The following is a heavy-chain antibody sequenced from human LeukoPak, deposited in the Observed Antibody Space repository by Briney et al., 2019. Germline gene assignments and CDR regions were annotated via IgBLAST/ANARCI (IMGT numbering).Heavy chain of an antibody. D-gene: IGHD3-9*01. J-gene: IGHJ3*02. Sequence: ASVKVSCKASGYTFTSYDFNWLRQATGQGPEWMGWVNPNSGATGYAQKFQGRITMTRSASINTAYMELTDLRSEDTAVYYCARALMYYDILTGRDAFDIWGQGTMVTVSS. V-gene: IGHV1-8*01. CDR3: ARALMYYDILTGRDAFDI. CDR1: GYTFTSYD. CDR2: VNPNSGAT.